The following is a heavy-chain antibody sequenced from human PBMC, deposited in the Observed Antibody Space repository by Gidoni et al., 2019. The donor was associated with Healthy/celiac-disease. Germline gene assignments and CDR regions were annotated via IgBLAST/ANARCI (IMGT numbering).Heavy chain of an antibody. CDR3: ARELWWNYYYYGMDV. CDR1: GGSFSGYY. D-gene: IGHD2-21*01. Sequence: QVQLQQWGAGLLKPSETLSLTCAVYGGSFSGYYWSWIRQPPGKGLEWIGEINHSGSTNYTPSLKSRVTISVDTSKNQFSLKLSSVTAADTAVYYCARELWWNYYYYGMDVWGQGTTVTVSS. V-gene: IGHV4-34*01. J-gene: IGHJ6*02. CDR2: INHSGST.